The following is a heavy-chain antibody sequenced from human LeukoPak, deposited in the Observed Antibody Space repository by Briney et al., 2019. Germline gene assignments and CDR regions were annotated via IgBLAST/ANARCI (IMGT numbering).Heavy chain of an antibody. Sequence: PGGSLRLSCAASGFTFSSYGMSWVRQAPGKGLEWVSSISGSGAGTYYADSVKGRFPISRDNSKDTLYLQMNSLRAEDTAVYYCAKIKVDYGIVSWGQGTLVTVSS. CDR3: AKIKVDYGIVS. D-gene: IGHD1-26*01. V-gene: IGHV3-23*01. CDR1: GFTFSSYG. J-gene: IGHJ4*02. CDR2: ISGSGAGT.